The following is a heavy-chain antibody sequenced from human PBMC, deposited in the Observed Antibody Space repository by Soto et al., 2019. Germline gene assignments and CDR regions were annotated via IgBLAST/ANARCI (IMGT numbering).Heavy chain of an antibody. V-gene: IGHV4-4*02. Sequence: NPSETLSLTCAVSGDSINSSHCLNLLRHPPGKGLEWIGQISHSGSTNYNPSLTSRVNKSVDKSKNHFSLKLTSVTAADTAVYYCAARHFWSGPWTETRLDYWGQGTLVTVSS. CDR2: ISHSGST. J-gene: IGHJ4*02. CDR3: AARHFWSGPWTETRLDY. D-gene: IGHD3-3*02. CDR1: GDSINSSHC.